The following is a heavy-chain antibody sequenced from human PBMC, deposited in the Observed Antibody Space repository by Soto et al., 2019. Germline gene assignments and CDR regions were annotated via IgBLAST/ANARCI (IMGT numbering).Heavy chain of an antibody. Sequence: QVQLQESGPGLVKPSETLSLTCTVSGGSITNYYCSWFRQPPGKGLEWIGYINYDGYSAYNLSLKRRVTLTTAASKTQFPLMLESVTATDTAVYYCAGLRFGPLHGLVDVWGPGTTVIVSS. CDR2: INYDGYS. J-gene: IGHJ6*02. D-gene: IGHD3-10*01. CDR1: GGSITNYY. V-gene: IGHV4-59*08. CDR3: AGLRFGPLHGLVDV.